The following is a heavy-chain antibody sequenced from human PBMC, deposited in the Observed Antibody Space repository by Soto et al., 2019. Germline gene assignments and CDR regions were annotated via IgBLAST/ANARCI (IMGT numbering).Heavy chain of an antibody. CDR2: ISSSSSTI. J-gene: IGHJ4*02. D-gene: IGHD5-12*01. Sequence: EVQLMESGGGLVQPGGSLRLSCVASGFSFSSYSMNWVRQAPGKGLEWVSYISSSSSTIHYADSVKGRFTISRDNAKNSLHLQMNSLRDEDTAVYYCARDGEGDGYNFDYWGQGTLVTVSS. CDR1: GFSFSSYS. V-gene: IGHV3-48*02. CDR3: ARDGEGDGYNFDY.